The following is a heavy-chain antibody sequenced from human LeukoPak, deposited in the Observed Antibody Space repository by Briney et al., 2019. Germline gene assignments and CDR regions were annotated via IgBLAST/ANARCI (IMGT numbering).Heavy chain of an antibody. J-gene: IGHJ4*02. CDR3: ANDLGWIQLNLG. CDR2: IYHSGST. CDR1: GYSISSGYY. V-gene: IGHV4-38-2*02. D-gene: IGHD5-18*01. Sequence: PSETLSLTCTVSGYSISSGYYWGWIRQPPGKGLEWIGSIYHSGSTYYNPSLKSRVTISVDTSKNQFSLKLSSVTAADTAVYYCANDLGWIQLNLGRGQGTLVTVSS.